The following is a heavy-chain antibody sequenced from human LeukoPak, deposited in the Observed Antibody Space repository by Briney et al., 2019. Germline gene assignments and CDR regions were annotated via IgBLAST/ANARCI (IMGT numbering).Heavy chain of an antibody. CDR3: ARVRRIDYYYYMDV. D-gene: IGHD2-15*01. CDR2: IYYSGST. CDR1: GASIRRYC. J-gene: IGHJ6*03. Sequence: SETLSLTCTVSGASIRRYCWSWIRQPPGRGLEWIGYIYYSGSTTYNSSLKSRVTISVDTSKNQFSLKLSSVTAADTAVYYCARVRRIDYYYYMDVWGKGTTVTVSS. V-gene: IGHV4-59*01.